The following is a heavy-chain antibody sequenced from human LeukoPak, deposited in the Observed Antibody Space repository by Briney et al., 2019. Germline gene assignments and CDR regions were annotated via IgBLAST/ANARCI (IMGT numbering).Heavy chain of an antibody. J-gene: IGHJ4*02. D-gene: IGHD1-26*01. CDR3: ARQVDGSPWVDY. V-gene: IGHV4-59*01. CDR2: IYYSGST. Sequence: PSETLSLTCTVSGGSISSYYWSWIRQPPGKGLEWIGYIYYSGSTNYNPSLKSRVTISVDTSKNQFSLKLSSVTAADTAVYYCARQVDGSPWVDYWGQGTLVTVSS. CDR1: GGSISSYY.